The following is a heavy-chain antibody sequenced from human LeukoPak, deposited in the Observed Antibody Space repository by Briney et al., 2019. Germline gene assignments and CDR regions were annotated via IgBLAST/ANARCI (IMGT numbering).Heavy chain of an antibody. J-gene: IGHJ4*02. Sequence: GGSLRLSCAASGFIFDDYAMHWVRQAPGKGLEWVSGISWNSGSIGYADSVKGRFTISRDNAKNSLYLQMNSLRAEDTAVYYCEARPLDYWGQGTLVTVSS. D-gene: IGHD6-6*01. CDR2: ISWNSGSI. CDR1: GFIFDDYA. V-gene: IGHV3-9*01. CDR3: EARPLDY.